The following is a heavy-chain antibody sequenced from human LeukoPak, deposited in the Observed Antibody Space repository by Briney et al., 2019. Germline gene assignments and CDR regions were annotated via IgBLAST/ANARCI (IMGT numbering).Heavy chain of an antibody. V-gene: IGHV3-48*01. CDR1: GFTFSSYS. J-gene: IGHJ6*03. D-gene: IGHD3-3*01. CDR3: ARDYGITIFGVVRDYMDV. Sequence: PGGSLRLSCAASGFTFSSYSMNWVRQAPGKGLEWVSYISSSSSTIYYADSVKGRFTISRDNAKNSLYLQMNSLRAEDTAVYYCARDYGITIFGVVRDYMDVWGKGTTVTASS. CDR2: ISSSSSTI.